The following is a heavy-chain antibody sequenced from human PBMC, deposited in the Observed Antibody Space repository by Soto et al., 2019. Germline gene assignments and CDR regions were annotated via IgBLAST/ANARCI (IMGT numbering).Heavy chain of an antibody. D-gene: IGHD3-9*01. CDR3: TTGIYYDILTGYHNVAY. Sequence: PGGSLRLSCVASGFNLSHPWMTWVRQAAGKXREWVGRIKSKTDGGTADYAAPVKGRATISRDDSKNTVYLQMNSLKTEDTAVYYCTTGIYYDILTGYHNVAYWGQGALVTVSS. V-gene: IGHV3-15*01. CDR1: GFNLSHPW. CDR2: IKSKTDGGTA. J-gene: IGHJ4*02.